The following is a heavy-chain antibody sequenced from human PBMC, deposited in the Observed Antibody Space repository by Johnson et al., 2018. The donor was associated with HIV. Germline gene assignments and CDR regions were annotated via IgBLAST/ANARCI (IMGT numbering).Heavy chain of an antibody. V-gene: IGHV3-9*01. CDR2: ISWNSGSI. CDR3: ARDLGDSSSSWRELSAFDI. D-gene: IGHD6-6*01. CDR1: GFTFDDYA. Sequence: VQLVESGGGLVQPGRSLRLSCTASGFTFDDYAMHWVRQAPGKGLEWVSGISWNSGSIGYVDSVKGRFTISRDNAKNSLYLQMNSLRAEDTAVYYCARDLGDSSSSWRELSAFDIWGQGTMVTVSS. J-gene: IGHJ3*02.